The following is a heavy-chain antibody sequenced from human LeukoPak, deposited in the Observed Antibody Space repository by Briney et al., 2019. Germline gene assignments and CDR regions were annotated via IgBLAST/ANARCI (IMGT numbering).Heavy chain of an antibody. Sequence: SETLSLTCAVYGGSFSGYYWTWIRQPPGKGLEWIGEINHSGDTNYNPSLKRRVTISVDTSKNQFSLNLNSVTAADTAVYCCASSPDYGDYHDAFDIWGQGTMVTVSS. D-gene: IGHD4-17*01. CDR3: ASSPDYGDYHDAFDI. CDR2: INHSGDT. V-gene: IGHV4-34*01. J-gene: IGHJ3*02. CDR1: GGSFSGYY.